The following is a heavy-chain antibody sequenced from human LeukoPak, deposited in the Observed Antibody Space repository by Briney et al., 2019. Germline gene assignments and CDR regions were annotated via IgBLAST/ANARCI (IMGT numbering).Heavy chain of an antibody. Sequence: GGSLRLSCAASGFTFSSHAMHWVRQAPGKGLEWVALISYEGTHKYYADSVQGRFTISRDTSKNTLYLQMNSLRAEDTAVYYCAKGTLPRGYRYGYDLYYFDDWGQGTLVTVSS. D-gene: IGHD5-18*01. CDR3: AKGTLPRGYRYGYDLYYFDD. V-gene: IGHV3-30*04. CDR2: ISYEGTHK. CDR1: GFTFSSHA. J-gene: IGHJ4*02.